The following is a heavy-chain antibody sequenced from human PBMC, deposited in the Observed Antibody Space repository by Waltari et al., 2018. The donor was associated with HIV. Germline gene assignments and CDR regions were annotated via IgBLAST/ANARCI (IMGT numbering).Heavy chain of an antibody. J-gene: IGHJ4*02. Sequence: EVQLVETGGALVQPGGSLRVSCVASGFTFSKYWMTWVRRAPGKGLEWVANRKQDGNEKNYLDSVKGRFTISRDNAKNSLYLQMNNLRDEDSATYYCARAYSGTYRIGDYWGQGTLVTVSS. D-gene: IGHD1-26*01. CDR2: RKQDGNEK. CDR3: ARAYSGTYRIGDY. V-gene: IGHV3-7*01. CDR1: GFTFSKYW.